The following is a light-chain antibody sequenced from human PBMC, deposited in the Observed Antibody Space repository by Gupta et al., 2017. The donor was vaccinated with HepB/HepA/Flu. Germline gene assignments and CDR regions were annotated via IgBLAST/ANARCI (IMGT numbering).Light chain of an antibody. CDR1: RNNVGSRR. V-gene: IGLV10-54*04. Sequence: QAALTQPLSASKVLRETAKPHCTANRNNVGSRRVLWLQQHQGHPPKVISYRNNNRPSGISVRFSSSRSGNTASLTITGLLPEDEADYYCSAWDNSLRGYVFGTGTKVTVL. J-gene: IGLJ1*01. CDR2: RNN. CDR3: SAWDNSLRGYV.